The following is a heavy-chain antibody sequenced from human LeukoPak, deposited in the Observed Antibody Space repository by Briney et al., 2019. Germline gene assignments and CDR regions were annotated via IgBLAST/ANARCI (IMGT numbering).Heavy chain of an antibody. Sequence: GGSLRLSCAASGFNLSDYYMSWIRQAPGKGLEWVSYISSTGSTIYYADSVKGRFTISRDNAKNSLYLQMNSLRDGDTAVYYCARDWFHAIDYWGQGTLVTVSS. CDR3: ARDWFHAIDY. J-gene: IGHJ4*02. V-gene: IGHV3-11*04. CDR1: GFNLSDYY. CDR2: ISSTGSTI. D-gene: IGHD2/OR15-2a*01.